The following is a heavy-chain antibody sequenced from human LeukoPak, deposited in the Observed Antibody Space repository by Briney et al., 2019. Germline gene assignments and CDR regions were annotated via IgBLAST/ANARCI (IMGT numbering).Heavy chain of an antibody. V-gene: IGHV3-21*01. D-gene: IGHD6-19*01. CDR3: ARDSSGENWFDP. J-gene: IGHJ5*02. CDR1: GFTFSSYS. CDR2: ISSSSSYI. Sequence: GGSLRLSCAASGFTFSSYSMNWVHQAPGKGLEWVSSISSSSSYIYYADSVKGRFTISRDNAKNSLYLQMNSLRAEDTAVYYCARDSSGENWFDPWGQGTLVTVSS.